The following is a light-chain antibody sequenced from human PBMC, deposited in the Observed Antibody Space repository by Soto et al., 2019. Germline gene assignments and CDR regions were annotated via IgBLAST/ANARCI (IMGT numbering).Light chain of an antibody. CDR2: DAS. CDR1: QSVSSY. CDR3: HQRSNWPPNIT. Sequence: EIVLTQSPATLSLSPGERATLSCRASQSVSSYLAWYQQKPGQAPRLLIYDASSRATGIPARFSGSGSGSDFTLTISSLDPEDFAVYYCHQRSNWPPNITFGPGTKVDIK. J-gene: IGKJ3*01. V-gene: IGKV3-11*01.